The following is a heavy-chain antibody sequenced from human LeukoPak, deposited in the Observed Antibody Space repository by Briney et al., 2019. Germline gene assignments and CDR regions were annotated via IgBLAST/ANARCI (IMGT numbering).Heavy chain of an antibody. J-gene: IGHJ5*02. V-gene: IGHV1-8*02. CDR3: ARDESEGLDP. Sequence: ASVKVSCKASGYTFTSYDINWVRQATGQGLEWMGWMNPNSGNTGYAQKFQGRVTMTRDTSTSTVYMELSSLRSEDTAVYYCARDESEGLDPWGQGTLVTVSS. CDR1: GYTFTSYD. CDR2: MNPNSGNT.